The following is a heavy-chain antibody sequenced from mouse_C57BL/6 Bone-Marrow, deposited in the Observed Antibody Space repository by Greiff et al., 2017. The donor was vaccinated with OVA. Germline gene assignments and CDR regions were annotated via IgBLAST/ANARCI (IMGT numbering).Heavy chain of an antibody. J-gene: IGHJ1*03. D-gene: IGHD1-1*01. CDR3: ARQDYYGSSWYFDV. CDR2: IWTGGGT. V-gene: IGHV2-9-1*01. CDR1: GFSLTSYA. Sequence: VQLVESGPGLVAPSQSLSITCPVSGFSLTSYAISCVRQPPGKGLEWLGVIWTGGGTNYNSALKSILSISKDNSKSQGFLKMNSLQTDDTARYYCARQDYYGSSWYFDVWGTGTTVTVSS.